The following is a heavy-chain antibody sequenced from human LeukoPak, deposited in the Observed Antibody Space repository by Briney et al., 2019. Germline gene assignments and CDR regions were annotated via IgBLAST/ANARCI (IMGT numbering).Heavy chain of an antibody. Sequence: SQTLSLTCAISGDSVSNNSAAWNWIRQSPSRGLEWLGRTYYRSKWYNDYAVSVKSRITINPDTSKNQFSLQLNSVTPEDTAVYYCAREALDIVVVPAAFDYWGQGTLVTVSS. V-gene: IGHV6-1*01. CDR1: GDSVSNNSAA. D-gene: IGHD2-2*01. CDR3: AREALDIVVVPAAFDY. J-gene: IGHJ4*02. CDR2: TYYRSKWYN.